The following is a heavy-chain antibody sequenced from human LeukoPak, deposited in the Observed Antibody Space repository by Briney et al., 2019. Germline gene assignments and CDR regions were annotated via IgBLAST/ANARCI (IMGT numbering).Heavy chain of an antibody. V-gene: IGHV3-7*01. Sequence: PGGSLRLSCAASGFTFSSYWMSWVRQAPGKGLEWVAIIKQDGSDKYYVDSVKGRFTISRDNAKNSLYLQMNSLRAEDTAVYYCARYLYGGYSYGYLFWGQGTLVTVSS. CDR1: GFTFSSYW. J-gene: IGHJ4*02. CDR2: IKQDGSDK. CDR3: ARYLYGGYSYGYLF. D-gene: IGHD5-18*01.